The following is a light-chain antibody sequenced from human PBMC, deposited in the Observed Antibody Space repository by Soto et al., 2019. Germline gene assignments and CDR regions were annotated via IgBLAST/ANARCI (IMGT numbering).Light chain of an antibody. Sequence: IVMTQSPATLSVSPGERATLSCRASQSVSSNLAWYQQKPGQAPRLLIYDASNRATGIPARFSGSGSGTDFTLTINRLEPEDFAVYYCQLYGVSPHFGQGTRLEIK. V-gene: IGKV3D-15*01. CDR1: QSVSSN. CDR2: DAS. CDR3: QLYGVSPH. J-gene: IGKJ5*01.